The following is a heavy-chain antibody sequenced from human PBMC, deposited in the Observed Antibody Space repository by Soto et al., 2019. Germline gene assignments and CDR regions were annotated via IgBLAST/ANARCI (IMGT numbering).Heavy chain of an antibody. D-gene: IGHD2-15*01. Sequence: GGSLRLSCAASGFTFSSYAMSWVRQAPGKGLEWVSAISGSGGSTYYADSVKGRFTISRDNSKNTLYLQMNSLRAEDTAVYYCAKINGWSYCSGGSCYYYGMDVWGQGTTVTVSS. CDR3: AKINGWSYCSGGSCYYYGMDV. CDR1: GFTFSSYA. V-gene: IGHV3-23*01. J-gene: IGHJ6*02. CDR2: ISGSGGST.